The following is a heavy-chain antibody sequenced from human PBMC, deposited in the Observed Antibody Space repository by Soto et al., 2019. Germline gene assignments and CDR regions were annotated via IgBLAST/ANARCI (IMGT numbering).Heavy chain of an antibody. Sequence: SETLSLTCTVSGGSISSYYWSWIRQPPGKGLEWIGYIYYSGSTNYNPSLKSRVTISVDTSKNQFSLKLSSVTAADTAVYYCAKGYCTNGVWYNDYWGQGTLVTVSS. D-gene: IGHD2-8*01. V-gene: IGHV4-59*01. CDR2: IYYSGST. CDR3: AKGYCTNGVWYNDY. J-gene: IGHJ4*02. CDR1: GGSISSYY.